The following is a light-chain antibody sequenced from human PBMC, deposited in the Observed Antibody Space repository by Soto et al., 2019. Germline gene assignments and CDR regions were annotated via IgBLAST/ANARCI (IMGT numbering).Light chain of an antibody. CDR2: WAS. J-gene: IGKJ1*01. CDR3: QQFYGAPWT. Sequence: DIVMTQSPDSLAVSLGERATINCKSSQSVLYSSNNKNYLAWYQQKPGQPPKLLIYWASTRESGVPDRFSGSGSGTEFTLTISSLQAEDVALYYCQQFYGAPWTFGQGTKVEIK. CDR1: QSVLYSSNNKNY. V-gene: IGKV4-1*01.